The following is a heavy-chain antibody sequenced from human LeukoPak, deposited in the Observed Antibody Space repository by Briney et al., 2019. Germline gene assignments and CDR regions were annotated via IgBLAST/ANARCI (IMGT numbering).Heavy chain of an antibody. Sequence: ASVKVSCKASGYTFTSYYMHWVRQAPGQGLEWMGIINPSSGSTSYTQKFQGRVTMTRDTSTSTVYMDLGSLRSEDTAVYYCARASSDFGELFPWGQGTLVTVSS. J-gene: IGHJ5*02. V-gene: IGHV1-46*01. CDR2: INPSSGST. CDR1: GYTFTSYY. D-gene: IGHD3-10*01. CDR3: ARASSDFGELFP.